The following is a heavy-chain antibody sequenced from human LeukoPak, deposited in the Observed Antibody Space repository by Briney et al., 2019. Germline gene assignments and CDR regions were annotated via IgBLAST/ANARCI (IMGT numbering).Heavy chain of an antibody. CDR3: ARERASAALAGNWFDP. V-gene: IGHV3-7*01. CDR2: IKQDGSEK. J-gene: IGHJ5*02. CDR1: GGSFSGYY. D-gene: IGHD2-21*01. Sequence: PSETLSLTCAVYGGSFSGYYWSWIRQPPGKGLEWVANIKQDGSEKCYVDSVKGRFTISRDNAKNSLYLQMNSLRAEDTAVYYCARERASAALAGNWFDPWGQGTLVTVSS.